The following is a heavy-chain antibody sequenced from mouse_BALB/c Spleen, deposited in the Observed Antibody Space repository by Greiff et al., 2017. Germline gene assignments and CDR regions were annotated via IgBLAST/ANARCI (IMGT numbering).Heavy chain of an antibody. V-gene: IGHV3-2*02. CDR1: GYSITSDYA. D-gene: IGHD1-1*01. Sequence: EVQLVESGPGLVKPSQSLSLTCTVTGYSITSDYAWNWIRQFPGTKLEWMGYISYSGSTSYNPSLKSRISITRDTSKNQFFLQLNSVTTEDTATYYCAYSYGGFAYWGQGTLVTVSA. CDR2: ISYSGST. CDR3: AYSYGGFAY. J-gene: IGHJ3*01.